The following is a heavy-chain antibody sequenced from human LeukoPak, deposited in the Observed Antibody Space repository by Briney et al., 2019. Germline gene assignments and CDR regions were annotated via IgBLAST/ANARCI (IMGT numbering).Heavy chain of an antibody. D-gene: IGHD1-26*01. Sequence: GGSLRLSCAASGFTFSSYEMNWVRQAPGKGLEWVSYISSSGSTIYYADSVKGRFTTSRDNAKNSLYLQMNSLRSDDTAVYYCARGLYLLRGYVGSGLWYFDLWGRGTLVTVSS. CDR2: ISSSGSTI. J-gene: IGHJ2*01. CDR1: GFTFSSYE. CDR3: ARGLYLLRGYVGSGLWYFDL. V-gene: IGHV3-48*03.